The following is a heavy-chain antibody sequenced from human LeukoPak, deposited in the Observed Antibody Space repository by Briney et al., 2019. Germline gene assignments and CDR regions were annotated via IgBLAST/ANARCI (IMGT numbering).Heavy chain of an antibody. CDR3: ARSHPHVNPFDY. CDR2: IYYTGST. J-gene: IGHJ4*02. Sequence: SETLSLTCTVSGGSISSFYWNWIRQPPGKGLEWIGYIYYTGSTNYNPSLKSRVTISLDTSKNQFSLKLSSVTAADTAVYYCARSHPHVNPFDYWGQGTLVTVSS. V-gene: IGHV4-59*01. CDR1: GGSISSFY.